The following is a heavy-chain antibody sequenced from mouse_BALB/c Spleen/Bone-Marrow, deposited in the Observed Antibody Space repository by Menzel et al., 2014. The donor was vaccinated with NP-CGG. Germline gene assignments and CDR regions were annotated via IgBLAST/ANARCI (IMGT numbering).Heavy chain of an antibody. CDR1: GFTYTDYY. CDR2: IRNKANGYPT. Sequence: EVKVVESGGGLVQPGGSLRLSCATSGFTYTDYYMNWVRQPPGKALEWLGFIRNKANGYPTEYSASVKGRFTISRDNSQSILYLQMNTLRAEDSATYYCARDSRSTVSHFDYWGQGTTLTVSS. J-gene: IGHJ2*01. CDR3: ARDSRSTVSHFDY. V-gene: IGHV7-3*02. D-gene: IGHD1-1*01.